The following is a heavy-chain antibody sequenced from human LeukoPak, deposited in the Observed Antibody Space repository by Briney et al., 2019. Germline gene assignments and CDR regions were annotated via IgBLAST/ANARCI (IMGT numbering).Heavy chain of an antibody. CDR2: IYYSGST. CDR1: GGSISSSSYY. V-gene: IGHV4-39*01. CDR3: AGLGRSSGYLGYYYGMDV. J-gene: IGHJ6*02. D-gene: IGHD3-22*01. Sequence: SETLSLTCTVSGGSISSSSYYWGWIRQPPGKGLEWIGSIYYSGSTYYNPSLKSRVTISVDTSKNQFSLKLSSVTAADTAVYYCAGLGRSSGYLGYYYGMDVWGQGTTVTVSS.